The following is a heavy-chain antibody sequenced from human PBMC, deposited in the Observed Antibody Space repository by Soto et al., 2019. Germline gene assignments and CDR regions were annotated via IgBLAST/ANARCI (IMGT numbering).Heavy chain of an antibody. CDR1: GGSISSSSYY. D-gene: IGHD3-3*01. V-gene: IGHV4-39*01. J-gene: IGHJ6*04. CDR3: ARAVEGWSGYADV. Sequence: SETLSLTCTVSGGSISSSSYYWGWIRQPPEKGLEWIGSIYYSGSTYYNPSLKSRVTISVDTSKNQFSLKLSSVTAADTAVYYCARAVEGWSGYADVWGKGTTVTVSS. CDR2: IYYSGST.